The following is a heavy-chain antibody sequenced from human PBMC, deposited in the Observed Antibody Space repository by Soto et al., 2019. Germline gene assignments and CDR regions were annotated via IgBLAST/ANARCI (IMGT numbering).Heavy chain of an antibody. CDR2: IIPIFGTA. CDR3: ARDGGGYSGYVSEQDGMDV. Sequence: QVQLVQSGAEVKKPGSSVKVSCKASGGTFSSYAISWVRQAPGQGLEWMGGIIPIFGTANYAQKFQGRVTITADESTSTAYMELSSLRSEDTAVYYCARDGGGYSGYVSEQDGMDVWGQGTTVTVSS. D-gene: IGHD5-12*01. V-gene: IGHV1-69*01. J-gene: IGHJ6*02. CDR1: GGTFSSYA.